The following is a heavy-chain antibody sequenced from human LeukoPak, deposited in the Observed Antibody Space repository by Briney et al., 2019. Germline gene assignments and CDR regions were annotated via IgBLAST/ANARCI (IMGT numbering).Heavy chain of an antibody. CDR2: MKQDGSAR. J-gene: IGHJ4*02. V-gene: IGHV3-7*01. D-gene: IGHD2-15*01. CDR3: ARDVVGSPDY. Sequence: GGSLRLSCVGSGFSFSNYWMAWVRQAPGKGPEWVANMKQDGSARHYADSVKGRFTISRDNAQNSVYLRMNSLRAEDTAVYYCARDVVGSPDYWGLGTLVTVSS. CDR1: GFSFSNYW.